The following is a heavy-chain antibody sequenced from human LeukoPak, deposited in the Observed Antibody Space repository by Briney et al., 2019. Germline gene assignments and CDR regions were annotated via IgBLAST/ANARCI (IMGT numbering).Heavy chain of an antibody. J-gene: IGHJ4*02. V-gene: IGHV4-61*02. CDR3: ARAVGYYFDNSGPSKTFDY. CDR1: GGSISSGSYY. CDR2: IYTSGST. Sequence: SETLSLTCTVSGGSISSGSYYWSWIRQPAGKGLEWIGRIYTSGSTNYNPSLKSRVTISIDTSKNQFSLKVTSVTAADTAVYYCARAVGYYFDNSGPSKTFDYWGQGTLVTVSS. D-gene: IGHD3-22*01.